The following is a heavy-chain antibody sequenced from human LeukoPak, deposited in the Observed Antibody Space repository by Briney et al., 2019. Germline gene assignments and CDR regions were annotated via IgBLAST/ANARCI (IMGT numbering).Heavy chain of an antibody. V-gene: IGHV3-23*01. CDR3: AKSSYYDSSGFYREYYFDY. D-gene: IGHD3-22*01. Sequence: GGSLRLSCVASGFSFNNFGMTWVRQAPGRGLEWVSSISGTGGSTHYADSVKGRFTISRDNSKNTLYLQMNSLRAGDTAVYYCAKSSYYDSSGFYREYYFDYWGQGTLVPVSS. J-gene: IGHJ4*02. CDR1: GFSFNNFG. CDR2: ISGTGGST.